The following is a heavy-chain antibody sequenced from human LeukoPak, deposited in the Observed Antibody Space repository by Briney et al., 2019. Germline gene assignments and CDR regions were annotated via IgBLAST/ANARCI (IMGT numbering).Heavy chain of an antibody. V-gene: IGHV3-23*01. CDR3: AKSSYYDSSGFYREYYFDY. D-gene: IGHD3-22*01. Sequence: GGSLRLSCVASGFSFNNFGMTWVRQAPGRGLEWVSSISGTGGSTHYADSVKGRFTISRDNSKNTLYLQMNSLRAGDTAVYYCAKSSYYDSSGFYREYYFDYWGQGTLVPVSS. J-gene: IGHJ4*02. CDR1: GFSFNNFG. CDR2: ISGTGGST.